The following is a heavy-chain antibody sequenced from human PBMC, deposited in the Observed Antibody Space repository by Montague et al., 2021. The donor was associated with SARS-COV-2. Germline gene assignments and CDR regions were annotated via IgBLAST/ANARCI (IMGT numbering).Heavy chain of an antibody. Sequence: SLRLSCAASGFTFSYYAMHWVRQTPGKGLEWVAVISNDGTKKYHADTVEGRFTISRDNSKNTLYLQMNSLRAEGTAVYYCARGGYYDTRGYYLDYWGQGTLVTVSS. J-gene: IGHJ4*02. V-gene: IGHV3-30-3*01. CDR2: ISNDGTKK. D-gene: IGHD3-22*01. CDR1: GFTFSYYA. CDR3: ARGGYYDTRGYYLDY.